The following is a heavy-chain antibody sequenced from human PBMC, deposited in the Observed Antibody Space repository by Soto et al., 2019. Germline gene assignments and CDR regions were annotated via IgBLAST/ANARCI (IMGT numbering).Heavy chain of an antibody. CDR1: GGSISSSSYY. CDR3: ARLVVPAAMLDYYYGMDV. Sequence: SETLSLTCTVSGGSISSSSYYWGWIRQPPGKGLEWIGSIYYSGSTYYNPSLKSRVTISVDTSKNQFSLKLSSVTAADTAVYYCARLVVPAAMLDYYYGMDVWGQGTTVT. V-gene: IGHV4-39*01. D-gene: IGHD2-2*01. CDR2: IYYSGST. J-gene: IGHJ6*02.